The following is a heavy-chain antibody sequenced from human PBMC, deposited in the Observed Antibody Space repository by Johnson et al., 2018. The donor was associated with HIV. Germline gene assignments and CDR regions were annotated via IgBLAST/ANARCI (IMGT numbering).Heavy chain of an antibody. CDR1: GFTFSSYG. D-gene: IGHD1/OR15-1a*01. V-gene: IGHV3-30*03. CDR3: ARAHNWHSDAFDI. CDR2: ISYDGSNK. J-gene: IGHJ3*02. Sequence: QEQLVESGGGVVQPGRSLRLSCAASGFTFSSYGMHWVRQAPGKGLEWVAVISYDGSNKYYADSVKGRFTISRDNSKNTLYLQMNSLRAEDTAVYYCARAHNWHSDAFDIWGQGTMVTVSS.